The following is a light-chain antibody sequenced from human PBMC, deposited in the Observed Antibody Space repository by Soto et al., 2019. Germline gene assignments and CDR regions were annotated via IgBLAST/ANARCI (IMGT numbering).Light chain of an antibody. Sequence: ETVLTQSPGTLSLSPGERATLSCRATQSVSSSYLAWYQQKPGQAPRLLIYGASNRATGIPDRFSGSGSGTDFTLTISRLVPGDFAVYYCQQYCGSPLTFGGGTKVEIK. CDR2: GAS. CDR1: QSVSSSY. V-gene: IGKV3-20*01. J-gene: IGKJ4*01. CDR3: QQYCGSPLT.